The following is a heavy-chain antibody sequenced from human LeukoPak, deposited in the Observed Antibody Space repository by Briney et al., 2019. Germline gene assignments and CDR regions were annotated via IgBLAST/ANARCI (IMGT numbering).Heavy chain of an antibody. J-gene: IGHJ4*02. CDR2: ISSSSTYI. Sequence: GGSLRLSCAASGFTFSSYEMNWVRQAPGKGLEWVSYISSSSTYIYYADSVKGRFTISRDNAKNSLYLQMNSLRADDTAVYYYARGRDGYNFDYWGQGTLVTVSS. V-gene: IGHV3-48*03. CDR1: GFTFSSYE. CDR3: ARGRDGYNFDY. D-gene: IGHD5-24*01.